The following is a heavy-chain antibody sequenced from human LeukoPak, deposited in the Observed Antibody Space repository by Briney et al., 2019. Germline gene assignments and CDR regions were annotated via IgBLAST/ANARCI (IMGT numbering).Heavy chain of an antibody. D-gene: IGHD2-15*01. CDR3: ARAGGYCSGGSCYANFDY. CDR2: INHSGST. Sequence: PSETLSLTCAVYGGSFSGYYWSWIRQPPGKGLEWIGEINHSGSTNYNPSLKSRVTISVDTSKNQFSLKLSSVTAADTAVYYCARAGGYCSGGSCYANFDYWGQGTLVTVSS. V-gene: IGHV4-34*01. J-gene: IGHJ4*02. CDR1: GGSFSGYY.